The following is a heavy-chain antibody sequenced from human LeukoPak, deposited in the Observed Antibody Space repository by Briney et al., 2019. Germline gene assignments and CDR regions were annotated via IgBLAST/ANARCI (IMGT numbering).Heavy chain of an antibody. CDR2: IYYSGST. Sequence: SETLSLTCTVSGGSISSYYWSWIRQPPGKGLEWIGYIYYSGSTNYNPSLKSRVTISVDTSKNQFSLKLSSVTAADTAVYYCARCYCSGGSCYPGAFDIWGQGTMVTVSS. J-gene: IGHJ3*02. V-gene: IGHV4-59*01. D-gene: IGHD2-15*01. CDR1: GGSISSYY. CDR3: ARCYCSGGSCYPGAFDI.